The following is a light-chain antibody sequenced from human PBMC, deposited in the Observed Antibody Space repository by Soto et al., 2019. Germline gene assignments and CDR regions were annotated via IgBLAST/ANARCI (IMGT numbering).Light chain of an antibody. J-gene: IGLJ2*01. CDR2: TNT. V-gene: IGLV1-44*01. CDR3: AAWDDSLNIPV. Sequence: QSVLTQPPSASGTPGQKVTISCSGSTSNVGTYTVDWYQQVPGAAPKLLIYTNTERPSGVPDRFSGSKSGTSAYLAISGLQCEDEADYYCAAWDDSLNIPVFGGGTKVTVL. CDR1: TSNVGTYT.